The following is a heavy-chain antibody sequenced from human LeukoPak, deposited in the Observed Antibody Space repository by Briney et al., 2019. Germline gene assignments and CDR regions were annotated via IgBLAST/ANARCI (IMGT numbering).Heavy chain of an antibody. Sequence: GGSLRLSCTASGFTFSSYAMTWVRQAPGKGLDWVSAIGASGADTYYAASAKGRFTVSRDNSNNTLYLQMSSLRADDTAVYFCAKRPRDSSGYYLGGFDGWGQGTTVTVSS. CDR3: AKRPRDSSGYYLGGFDG. D-gene: IGHD3-22*01. CDR1: GFTFSSYA. CDR2: IGASGADT. J-gene: IGHJ6*02. V-gene: IGHV3-23*01.